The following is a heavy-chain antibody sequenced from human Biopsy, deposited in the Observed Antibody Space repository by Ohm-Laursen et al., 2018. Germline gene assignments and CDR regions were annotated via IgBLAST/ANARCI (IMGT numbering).Heavy chain of an antibody. J-gene: IGHJ6*02. CDR3: ASSNSGTYDV. CDR2: IIPMFGPA. V-gene: IGHV1-69*13. CDR1: GGTFSSDA. Sequence: ASVKVSCKASGGTFSSDAITWVRQAPGQGLEWMGGIIPMFGPANYAQKFQGRDTITADESTSTAYMELSSLRSEDTAVYYCASSNSGTYDVWGQGTTVTVSS. D-gene: IGHD1-26*01.